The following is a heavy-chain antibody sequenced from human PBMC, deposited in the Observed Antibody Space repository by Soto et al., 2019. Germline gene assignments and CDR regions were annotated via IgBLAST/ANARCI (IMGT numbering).Heavy chain of an antibody. J-gene: IGHJ6*02. CDR3: ARCIQGDNYYGMDV. Sequence: QAQLVQSGAEVKKPGASVKVSCKASGYTFYSHSISWVRQAPGQGLEWMGRINGDYGNTQYAQKFRGRVTMTTDTSTTTVDMELTNLRSDDTAVYYCARCIQGDNYYGMDVWGQGTTVTVSS. V-gene: IGHV1-18*01. CDR1: GYTFYSHS. CDR2: INGDYGNT. D-gene: IGHD5-18*01.